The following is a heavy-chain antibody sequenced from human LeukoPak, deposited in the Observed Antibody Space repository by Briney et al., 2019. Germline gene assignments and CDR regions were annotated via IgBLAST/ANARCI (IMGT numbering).Heavy chain of an antibody. V-gene: IGHV3-13*01. CDR1: GFSSSSYD. J-gene: IGHJ5*02. Sequence: PGGSLRLSCAASGFSSSSYDMHWVRQITGKGLEWVSVIGTAGDSLYAGSARGRFTISRENAKNSLYLQMNSLRAGDTAVYYCARSVAGSSWFDPWGQGTLVTVSS. CDR2: IGTAGDS. D-gene: IGHD6-19*01. CDR3: ARSVAGSSWFDP.